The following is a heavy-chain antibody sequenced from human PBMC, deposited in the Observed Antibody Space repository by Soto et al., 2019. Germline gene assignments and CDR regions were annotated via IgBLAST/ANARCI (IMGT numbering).Heavy chain of an antibody. CDR3: AKARYYDSTGYLYYFDY. Sequence: GGSLRLSCADSGFTFSSYAMSWVRQAPGKGLEWVSSISGSGGSTYYADSVKGRSTISRDNSKNTLYLQMNSLRAEDTAVYYCAKARYYDSTGYLYYFDYWGQGTLVTVSS. CDR1: GFTFSSYA. D-gene: IGHD3-22*01. CDR2: ISGSGGST. V-gene: IGHV3-23*01. J-gene: IGHJ4*02.